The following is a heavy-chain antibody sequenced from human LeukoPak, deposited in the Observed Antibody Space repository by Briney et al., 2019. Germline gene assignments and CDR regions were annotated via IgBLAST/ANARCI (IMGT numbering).Heavy chain of an antibody. CDR2: INHSGST. J-gene: IGHJ4*02. V-gene: IGHV4-34*01. D-gene: IGHD5-18*01. CDR3: ARAGGVDTAMSSPVDY. CDR1: GGSFSGYY. Sequence: SETLSLTCAVYGGSFSGYYWSWLRQPPGKGLEWIGEINHSGSTNYNPSLKSRVTISVDTSKNQFSLKLSSVTAADTAVYYCARAGGVDTAMSSPVDYWGQGTLVTVSS.